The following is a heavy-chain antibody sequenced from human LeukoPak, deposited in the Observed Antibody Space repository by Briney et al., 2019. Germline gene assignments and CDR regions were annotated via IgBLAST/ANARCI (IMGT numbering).Heavy chain of an antibody. Sequence: SETLSLTCTVSGGSIGSYYCSWIRQPPGKGLEWIGYIYYSGSTNYNPSLKSRVTISVDTSKNQFSLKLSSVTAADTAVYYCATSSSWYQWFDYWGQGTLVTVSS. V-gene: IGHV4-59*01. D-gene: IGHD6-13*01. CDR3: ATSSSWYQWFDY. CDR2: IYYSGST. CDR1: GGSIGSYY. J-gene: IGHJ4*02.